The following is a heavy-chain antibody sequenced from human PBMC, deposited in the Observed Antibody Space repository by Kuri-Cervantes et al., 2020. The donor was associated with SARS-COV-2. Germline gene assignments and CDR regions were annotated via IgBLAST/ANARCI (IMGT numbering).Heavy chain of an antibody. Sequence: ASVKVSCKASGYTFTNYYMHWVRQAPGQGLEWMGIINPSGGSTSYAQKFQGRVTMTRDTSTSTVYMELSSPRSEDTAVYYCARQFLREGEKLGNYYYYYMDVWGKGTTVTVSS. D-gene: IGHD7-27*01. CDR2: INPSGGST. CDR1: GYTFTNYY. CDR3: ARQFLREGEKLGNYYYYYMDV. V-gene: IGHV1-46*01. J-gene: IGHJ6*03.